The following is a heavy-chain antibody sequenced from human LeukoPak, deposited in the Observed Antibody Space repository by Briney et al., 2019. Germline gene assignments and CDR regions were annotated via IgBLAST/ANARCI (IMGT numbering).Heavy chain of an antibody. J-gene: IGHJ4*02. CDR3: ARACFDSSGWFGPPNYYFDY. V-gene: IGHV3-74*01. D-gene: IGHD6-19*01. Sequence: GGTLRLSCAASGFTFSSYGMSWVRQAPGKGLVWVSRINSDGSSTSYADSVKGRFTISRDNAKNTLYLQMNSLRAEDTAVYYCARACFDSSGWFGPPNYYFDYWGQGTLVTVPS. CDR1: GFTFSSYG. CDR2: INSDGSST.